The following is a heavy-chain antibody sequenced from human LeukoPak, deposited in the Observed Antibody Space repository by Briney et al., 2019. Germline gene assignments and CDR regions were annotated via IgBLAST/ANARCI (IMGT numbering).Heavy chain of an antibody. V-gene: IGHV3-23*01. CDR1: GFTFSNYA. CDR2: ISDGGGGT. J-gene: IGHJ4*02. Sequence: PGGFLRLSCVASGFTFSNYAMSWVRQAPGKGLEWVSSISDGGGGTYYADSVKGRFTISRDNSKNTLYLLMNSLRAEDTAIYYCANRGKYYFDYWGQGTLVTVSS. CDR3: ANRGKYYFDY. D-gene: IGHD3-10*01.